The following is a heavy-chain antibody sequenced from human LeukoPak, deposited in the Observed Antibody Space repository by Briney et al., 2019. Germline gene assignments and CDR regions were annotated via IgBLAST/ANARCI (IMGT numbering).Heavy chain of an antibody. CDR2: ISSGGNT. CDR3: ARDWGHITMIVVANGWFDP. J-gene: IGHJ5*02. V-gene: IGHV1-18*01. D-gene: IGHD3-22*01. CDR1: GYIFSNYG. Sequence: ASVKVSCKATGYIFSNYGISWVRQAPGHGLEWMGWISSGGNTNYAPKFQDRATMTTDTSTSTAYMELRSLRFDDTAVYYCARDWGHITMIVVANGWFDPWGQGTLVTVSS.